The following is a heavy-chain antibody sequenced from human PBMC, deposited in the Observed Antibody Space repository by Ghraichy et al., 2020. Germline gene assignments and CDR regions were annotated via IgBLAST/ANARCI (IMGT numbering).Heavy chain of an antibody. CDR1: GGSFSGYY. Sequence: SETLSLTCAVYGGSFSGYYWSWIRQPPGKGLEWIGEINHSGSTNYNPSLKSRVTISVDTSKNQFSLKLSSVTAADTAVYYCAGGRPALFDYWGQGTLVTVSS. CDR2: INHSGST. J-gene: IGHJ4*02. V-gene: IGHV4-34*01. CDR3: AGGRPALFDY.